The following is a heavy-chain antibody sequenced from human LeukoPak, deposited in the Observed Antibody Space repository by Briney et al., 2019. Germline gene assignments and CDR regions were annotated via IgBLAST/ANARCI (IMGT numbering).Heavy chain of an antibody. CDR2: ISAYNGNT. Sequence: ASVKVSCKASGYTFTSYGISWVRQARGQGLEWMGWISAYNGNTNYAQKLQGRVTMTTDTSTSTAYMELRSLRSDDTAVYYCARQAAYYYDSSGYPHDYWGQGTLVTVSS. CDR3: ARQAAYYYDSSGYPHDY. V-gene: IGHV1-18*01. D-gene: IGHD3-22*01. J-gene: IGHJ4*02. CDR1: GYTFTSYG.